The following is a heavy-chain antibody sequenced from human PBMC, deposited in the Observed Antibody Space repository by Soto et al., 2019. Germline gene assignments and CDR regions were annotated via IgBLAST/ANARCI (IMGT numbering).Heavy chain of an antibody. CDR2: INHSGST. CDR1: GGSFSGYY. CDR3: ARRRTVAGYWYFDR. Sequence: QVQLQQWGAGLLKPSETLSLTCAVYGGSFSGYYWSWIRQPPGKGLEWIGEINHSGSTNYNPSLKSRVTISVDTSKNQFSLKLSSVTAADTAVYYCARRRTVAGYWYFDRWGRGTLVTVSS. D-gene: IGHD6-19*01. V-gene: IGHV4-34*01. J-gene: IGHJ2*01.